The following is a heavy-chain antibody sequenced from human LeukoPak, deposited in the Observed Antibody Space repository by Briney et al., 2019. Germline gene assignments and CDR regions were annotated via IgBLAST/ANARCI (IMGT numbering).Heavy chain of an antibody. CDR3: ASAKDQLLWFGELPFDI. V-gene: IGHV3-53*01. D-gene: IGHD3-10*01. Sequence: GGSLRLSCAASGFTVSSNYMSWVRQAPGKGLEWVSVIYSGGSTYYADSVKGRFTISRDNSKNTLHLQMNSLRAEDTAVYYCASAKDQLLWFGELPFDIWGQGTMVTVSS. J-gene: IGHJ3*02. CDR2: IYSGGST. CDR1: GFTVSSNY.